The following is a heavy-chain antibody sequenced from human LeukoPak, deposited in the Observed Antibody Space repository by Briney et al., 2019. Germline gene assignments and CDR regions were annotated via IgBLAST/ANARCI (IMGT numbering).Heavy chain of an antibody. J-gene: IGHJ4*02. CDR2: IIPIFGTA. CDR1: GGTFSSYA. CDR3: ASAWELLYGFDY. Sequence: SVKVSCKASGGTFSSYAISWVRQAPGQGLEWMGGIIPIFGTANYAQKFQGRVTITADESTSTAYMELSSLRSDDTAVYYCASAWELLYGFDYWGQGTLVTVSS. V-gene: IGHV1-69*13. D-gene: IGHD1-26*01.